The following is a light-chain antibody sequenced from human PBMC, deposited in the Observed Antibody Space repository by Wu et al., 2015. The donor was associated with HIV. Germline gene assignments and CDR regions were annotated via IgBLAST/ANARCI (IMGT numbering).Light chain of an antibody. J-gene: IGKJ2*01. CDR3: QQYGSSPSYT. CDR1: QSVSSSY. V-gene: IGKV3-20*01. CDR2: GAS. Sequence: EIVLTQSPAALSISPGERATLSCGASQSVSSSYLAWYQQKPGQAPRLLIYGASSRATGIPDRFSGSGSGTDFTLTISRLEPEDFAVYYCQQYGSSPSYTFGQGTKLEIK.